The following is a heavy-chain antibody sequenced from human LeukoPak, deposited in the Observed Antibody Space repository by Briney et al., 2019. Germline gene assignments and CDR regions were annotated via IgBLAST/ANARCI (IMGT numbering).Heavy chain of an antibody. CDR1: GGSIRSYE. CDR3: ASLRRWERQYFDY. CDR2: IYYSGST. Sequence: SETLSLTCTVSGGSIRSYEWSWIRQPPGQGLVWMEYIYYSGSTNYNPSLKSRVTISVDTSKNQFSLKLSSVTAADTAVYYCASLRRWERQYFDYWGQGTLVTVSS. V-gene: IGHV4-59*01. D-gene: IGHD1-26*01. J-gene: IGHJ4*02.